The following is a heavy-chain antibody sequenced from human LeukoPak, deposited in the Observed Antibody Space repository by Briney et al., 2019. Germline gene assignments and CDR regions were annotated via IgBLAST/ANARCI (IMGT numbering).Heavy chain of an antibody. CDR1: AFSLNTYN. V-gene: IGHV3-21*04. CDR3: VRDRGSYRPIDY. J-gene: IGHJ4*02. Sequence: GGSLRLSCAASAFSLNTYNMNWVRQAPGKGLEWVSSISYTGAYIYYADSVRGRFTISRDNPQNSVFLQMNSLRAEDSAVYYCVRDRGSYRPIDYWGQGTLVTVSS. D-gene: IGHD1-26*01. CDR2: ISYTGAYI.